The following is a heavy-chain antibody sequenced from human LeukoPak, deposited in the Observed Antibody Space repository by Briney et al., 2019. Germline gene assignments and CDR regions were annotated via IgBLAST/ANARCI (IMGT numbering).Heavy chain of an antibody. CDR2: IIPIFGTA. V-gene: IGHV1-69*05. CDR3: ARARTGASDY. J-gene: IGHJ4*02. Sequence: SVKVSCKASGYSFTSYGITWVRQAPGQGLEWMGGIIPIFGTANYAQKFQGRVTITTDESTSTAYMELSRLRSDDTAVYYCARARTGASDYWGQGTLVTVSS. CDR1: GYSFTSYG. D-gene: IGHD7-27*01.